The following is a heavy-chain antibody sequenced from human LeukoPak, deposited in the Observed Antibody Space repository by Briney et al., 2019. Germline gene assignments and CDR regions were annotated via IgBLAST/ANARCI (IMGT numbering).Heavy chain of an antibody. Sequence: PGRSLRLSCAASGFTFGSYGMHWVRQAPGKGLEWVAVIWYDGSNKYYADSVKGRFTISRDNSKNTLYLQMNSLRAEDTAVYYCARGSARSPFDYWGQGTLVTVSS. CDR1: GFTFGSYG. J-gene: IGHJ4*02. CDR2: IWYDGSNK. CDR3: ARGSARSPFDY. V-gene: IGHV3-33*01.